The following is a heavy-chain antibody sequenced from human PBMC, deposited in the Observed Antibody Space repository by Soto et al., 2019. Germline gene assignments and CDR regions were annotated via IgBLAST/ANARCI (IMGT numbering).Heavy chain of an antibody. CDR2: IYYSGST. Sequence: QLQLQESGPGLVKPSETLSLTCTVSGGSISSSSYYWGWIRQPPGKGLEWIGSIYYSGSTYYNPSLKSRVTISVDTSKNQFSLKLSSVTAADTAVYYCAREYYYDGDEKVFDYWGQGTLVTVSS. V-gene: IGHV4-39*01. D-gene: IGHD3-22*01. J-gene: IGHJ4*02. CDR3: AREYYYDGDEKVFDY. CDR1: GGSISSSSYY.